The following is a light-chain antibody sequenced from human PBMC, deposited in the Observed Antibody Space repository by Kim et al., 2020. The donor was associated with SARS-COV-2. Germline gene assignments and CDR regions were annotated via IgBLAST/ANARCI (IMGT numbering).Light chain of an antibody. CDR3: QQCYTTPRLT. CDR1: QSISNY. J-gene: IGKJ4*01. V-gene: IGKV1-39*01. CDR2: GAS. Sequence: SVGDRITLTCRASQSISNYLNWYQHIPGKAPQLLIYGASTLQSGVPARFSGSGSGTDFTLTISSLQPGDFGTYYCQQCYTTPRLTFGGGTKVDIK.